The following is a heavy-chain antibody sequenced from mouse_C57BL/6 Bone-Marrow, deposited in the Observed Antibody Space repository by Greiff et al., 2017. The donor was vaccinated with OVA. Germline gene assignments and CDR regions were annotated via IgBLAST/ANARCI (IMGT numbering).Heavy chain of an antibody. Sequence: VQLQQSGGGLVKPGGSLKLSCAASGFTFSDYGMHWVRQAPEKGLEWVAYISSGSSTIYYADTVKGRFTISRDNAKNTLFLQMTSLRSEDTAMYYCVYDYDRGDYFDYWGQGTTLTVSS. CDR2: ISSGSSTI. CDR3: VYDYDRGDYFDY. J-gene: IGHJ2*01. CDR1: GFTFSDYG. D-gene: IGHD2-4*01. V-gene: IGHV5-17*01.